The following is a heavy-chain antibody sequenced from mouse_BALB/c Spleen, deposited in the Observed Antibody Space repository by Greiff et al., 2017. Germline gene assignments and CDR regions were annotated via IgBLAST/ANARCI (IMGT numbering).Heavy chain of an antibody. CDR3: TRRVYYRYDGAMDY. CDR2: INPSNGGT. CDR1: GYTFTSYY. D-gene: IGHD2-14*01. J-gene: IGHJ4*01. V-gene: IGHV1S81*02. Sequence: VHLVESGAELVKPGASVKLSCKASGYTFTSYYMYWVKQRPGQGLEWIGEINPSNGGTNFNEKFKSKATLTVDKSSSTAYMQLSSLTSEDSAVYYCTRRVYYRYDGAMDYWGQGTSVTVSS.